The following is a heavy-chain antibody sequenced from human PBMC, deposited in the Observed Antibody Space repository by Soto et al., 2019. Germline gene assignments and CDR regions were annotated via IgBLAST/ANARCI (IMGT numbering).Heavy chain of an antibody. CDR1: GFTFSSYA. CDR3: AKSSYDFWSGRSHYGMDV. J-gene: IGHJ6*02. V-gene: IGHV3-23*01. CDR2: ISGSGGST. D-gene: IGHD3-3*01. Sequence: PGGSLRLSCAASGFTFSSYAMSWVRQAPGEGLKWVSAISGSGGSTYYADSVRGRFTISRDNSKNTLYLQMNSLRAEDTAVYYCAKSSYDFWSGRSHYGMDVWGQGTTVTVSS.